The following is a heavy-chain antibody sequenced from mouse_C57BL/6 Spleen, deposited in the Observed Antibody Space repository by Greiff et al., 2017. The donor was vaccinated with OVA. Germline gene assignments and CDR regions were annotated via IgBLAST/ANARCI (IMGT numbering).Heavy chain of an antibody. V-gene: IGHV3-1*01. J-gene: IGHJ2*01. Sequence: EVQLQQSGPGMVKPSQSLSLTCTVTGYSITSGYDWHWIRHFPGNKLEWMGYISYSGSTNYNPSLKSRISITHDTSKNHFFLKLNSVTTEDTATYYCAREDYKGYFDYWGQGTTLTVSS. CDR1: GYSITSGYD. D-gene: IGHD2-12*01. CDR3: AREDYKGYFDY. CDR2: ISYSGST.